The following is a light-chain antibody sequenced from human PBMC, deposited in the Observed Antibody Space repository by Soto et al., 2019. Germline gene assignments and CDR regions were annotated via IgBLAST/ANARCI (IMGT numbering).Light chain of an antibody. CDR2: EVS. J-gene: IGLJ3*02. Sequence: QSVLTQPASVSGSPGQSITISCTGTSNDVGGYAYVSWYQQYPGKAPKLVISEVSNRPSGVSHRFSGSRSGNTASLTISGFQAEDEADYHCCSYTGNTTPVFGGGTKVTVL. CDR3: CSYTGNTTPV. CDR1: SNDVGGYAY. V-gene: IGLV2-14*01.